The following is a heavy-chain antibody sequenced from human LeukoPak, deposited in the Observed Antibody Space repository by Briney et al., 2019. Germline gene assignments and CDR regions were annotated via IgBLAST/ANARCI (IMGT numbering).Heavy chain of an antibody. D-gene: IGHD3-22*01. J-gene: IGHJ3*02. V-gene: IGHV1-24*01. CDR3: ATAFKGYDSSGYYVGVDMSAFDI. Sequence: ASVKVSCKVSGYTLTELSMHWVRQAPGKGLEWMGGFDPEDGGTIYAQKFQGRVTMTEDTSTDTAYMELSSLRSEDTAVYYCATAFKGYDSSGYYVGVDMSAFDIWGQGTMVTVSS. CDR2: FDPEDGGT. CDR1: GYTLTELS.